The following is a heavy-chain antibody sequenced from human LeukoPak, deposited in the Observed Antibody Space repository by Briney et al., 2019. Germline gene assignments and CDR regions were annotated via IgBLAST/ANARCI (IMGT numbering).Heavy chain of an antibody. Sequence: PSQTLSLTCTVSGGSISSGSYYWRWIRQPAGKGLEWIGRICTSGSTNYNPSLKSRVTISVDTSKNQFSLKLSSVTAADTAVYYCAREPYCSSTSCYEAGYWGQGTLVTVSS. CDR1: GGSISSGSYY. V-gene: IGHV4-61*02. J-gene: IGHJ4*02. CDR3: AREPYCSSTSCYEAGY. CDR2: ICTSGST. D-gene: IGHD2-2*01.